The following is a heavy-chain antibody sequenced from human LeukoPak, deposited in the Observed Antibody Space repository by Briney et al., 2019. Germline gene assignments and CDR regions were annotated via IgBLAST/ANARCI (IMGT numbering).Heavy chain of an antibody. J-gene: IGHJ4*02. CDR3: ARGRTSSGRPFDY. CDR2: INHSGST. Sequence: SETLSLTCAVYGGSLSGYYWSWIRQPPGNGLEWSGEINHSGSTNYNPSLKSRVTISVDTSKNQFSLKLSSVTAADTAVYYCARGRTSSGRPFDYWGQGTLVTVSS. CDR1: GGSLSGYY. D-gene: IGHD6-19*01. V-gene: IGHV4-34*01.